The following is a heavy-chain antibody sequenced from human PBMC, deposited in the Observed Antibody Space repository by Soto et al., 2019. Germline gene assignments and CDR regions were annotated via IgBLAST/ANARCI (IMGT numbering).Heavy chain of an antibody. V-gene: IGHV1-69*02. CDR3: AREGYDILTGLDY. J-gene: IGHJ4*02. D-gene: IGHD3-9*01. CDR2: IIPILGIA. CDR1: GGTFSSYT. Sequence: ASVKVSCKASGGTFSSYTISWVRQAPGQGLEWMGRIIPILGIANYAQKFQGRVTITADKSTSTAYMELSSLRSEDTAVYYCAREGYDILTGLDYWGQGTLVTVS.